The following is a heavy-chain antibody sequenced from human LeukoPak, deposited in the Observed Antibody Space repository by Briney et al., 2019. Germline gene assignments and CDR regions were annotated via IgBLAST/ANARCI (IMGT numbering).Heavy chain of an antibody. CDR3: VRGLWFGELLHPIDAFDI. D-gene: IGHD3-10*01. CDR2: IKPDGSEE. Sequence: PGGSLRLSCAASGITFSSLWMSWFRQAPGKGLEWVADIKPDGSEEHYVASVRGRFTISRDNAKTSLYLQMNSLRAEDTAVYYCVRGLWFGELLHPIDAFDIWGQGTMVTVSS. V-gene: IGHV3-7*01. J-gene: IGHJ3*02. CDR1: GITFSSLW.